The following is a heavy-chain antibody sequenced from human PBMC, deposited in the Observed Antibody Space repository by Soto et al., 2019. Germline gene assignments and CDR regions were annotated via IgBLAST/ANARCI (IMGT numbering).Heavy chain of an antibody. CDR2: IYHSGST. CDR1: GGSISSGGYS. CDR3: ARGGKTEATFDS. D-gene: IGHD3-16*01. Sequence: QLQLQESGSGLVKPSQTLSLTCAVSGGSISSGGYSWSWIRQPPGKGLEWIGYIYHSGSTCYNPSLKSRVTISIDWSKEHCSLKLSSVPAADTAGSCCARGGKTEATFDSWGQGTLVTVSS. J-gene: IGHJ4*02. V-gene: IGHV4-30-2*01.